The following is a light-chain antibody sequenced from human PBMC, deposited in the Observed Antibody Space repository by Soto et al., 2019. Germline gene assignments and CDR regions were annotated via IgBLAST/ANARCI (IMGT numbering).Light chain of an antibody. V-gene: IGLV3-21*02. CDR2: DDS. CDR1: NIGSKS. Sequence: SYELTQPPSVSVAPGQTTKITCGEDNIGSKSVHWYQQMSGQAPVLVVYDDSDRPSGIPERFSGSNSGNTATLTISRVEAGDEADYYCQVWDSRSDRVVFGGGTKVTVL. J-gene: IGLJ2*01. CDR3: QVWDSRSDRVV.